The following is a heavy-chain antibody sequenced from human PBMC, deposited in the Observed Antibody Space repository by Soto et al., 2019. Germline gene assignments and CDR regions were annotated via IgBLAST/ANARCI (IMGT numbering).Heavy chain of an antibody. V-gene: IGHV3-74*01. CDR1: GFSLNSNW. Sequence: GGSLRLSCAASGFSLNSNWMHWVRQAPGKGLVWVSRINDDGSMTNYADSVRGRFIISRDNAKNTLYLQLNSLRAEDTAVYYCVRLKPGSAAFDYWGQGTLVTVS. CDR3: VRLKPGSAAFDY. CDR2: INDDGSMT. D-gene: IGHD2-8*02. J-gene: IGHJ4*02.